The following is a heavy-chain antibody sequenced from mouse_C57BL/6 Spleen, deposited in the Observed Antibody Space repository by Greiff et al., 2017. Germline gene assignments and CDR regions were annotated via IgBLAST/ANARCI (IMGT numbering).Heavy chain of an antibody. CDR3: ARWGITTDVPY. CDR2: INPGSGGT. Sequence: QVQLQQSGAELVRPGTSVKVSCKASGYAFTNYLIEWVKQRPGQGLEWIGVINPGSGGTNYNEKFKGKATLTADKSSSTAYMQLSGLTSEDSAVYFCARWGITTDVPYWGQGTLVTVSA. V-gene: IGHV1-54*01. D-gene: IGHD1-1*01. CDR1: GYAFTNYL. J-gene: IGHJ3*01.